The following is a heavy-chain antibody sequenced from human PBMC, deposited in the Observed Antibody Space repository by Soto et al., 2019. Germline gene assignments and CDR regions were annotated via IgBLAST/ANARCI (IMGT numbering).Heavy chain of an antibody. D-gene: IGHD5-12*01. CDR3: AKATVDSGYDYYYYYGMDV. CDR2: ISSSSSYT. Sequence: GGSLRLSCAASGFTFSDYYMSWIRQAPGKGLEWVSYISSSSSYTNYADSVKGRFTISRDNAKNSLYLQMNSLRAEDTAVYYCAKATVDSGYDYYYYYGMDVWGQGTTVTVSS. CDR1: GFTFSDYY. V-gene: IGHV3-11*05. J-gene: IGHJ6*02.